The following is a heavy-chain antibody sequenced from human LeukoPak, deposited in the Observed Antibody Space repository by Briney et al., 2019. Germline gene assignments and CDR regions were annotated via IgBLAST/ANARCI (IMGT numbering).Heavy chain of an antibody. V-gene: IGHV4-34*01. CDR2: INHRGST. CDR1: GGSFSGYY. Sequence: SETLSLTCGVYGGSFSGYYWSWTRQPPGKGLEWIEEINHRGSTNYNPSLKSRVTISVDTSKNQFSLRLSSVTAADTAVYYCARDGRDTSALYNPLRFDYWGQGTLVTLSS. D-gene: IGHD1-1*01. CDR3: ARDGRDTSALYNPLRFDY. J-gene: IGHJ4*02.